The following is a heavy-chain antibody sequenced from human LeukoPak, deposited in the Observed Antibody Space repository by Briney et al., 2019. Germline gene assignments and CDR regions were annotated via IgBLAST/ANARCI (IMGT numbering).Heavy chain of an antibody. V-gene: IGHV1-46*01. J-gene: IGHJ4*02. Sequence: ASVKVSCKASGYTFTSYYMHWVRQAPGQGLEWMGIINPSGGSTSYAQKLQGRVTMTTDTSTSTAYMELRSLRSDDTAVYYCARGSHIAAADYYFDYWGQGALVTVSS. CDR1: GYTFTSYY. CDR3: ARGSHIAAADYYFDY. D-gene: IGHD6-13*01. CDR2: INPSGGST.